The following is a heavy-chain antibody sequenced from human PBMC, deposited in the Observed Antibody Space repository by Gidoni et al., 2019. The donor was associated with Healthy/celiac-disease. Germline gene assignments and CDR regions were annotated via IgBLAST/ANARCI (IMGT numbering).Heavy chain of an antibody. CDR2: INHSGST. V-gene: IGHV4-34*01. CDR1: GGFVSGYY. Sequence: QVQLQQWGAGLLKPSETLSLTCAVDGGFVSGYYWSWTRKPPGKGLEWIGDINHSGSTNYNPSLKSRVTISVYTSKNQFSLKLSSVTAADTAVYYCARRIYGVQERFYFDYWGQGTLVTVSS. D-gene: IGHD4-17*01. J-gene: IGHJ4*02. CDR3: ARRIYGVQERFYFDY.